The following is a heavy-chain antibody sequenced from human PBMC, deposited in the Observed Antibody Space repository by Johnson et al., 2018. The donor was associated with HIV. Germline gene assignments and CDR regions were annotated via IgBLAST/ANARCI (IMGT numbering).Heavy chain of an antibody. D-gene: IGHD3-10*01. CDR1: GFTFSNVW. CDR2: IKQGGSEK. J-gene: IGHJ3*02. V-gene: IGHV3-7*01. Sequence: QLVESGGGLVKPGGSLRLSCAASGFTFSNVWMTWVRKAPGKGLEWVANIKQGGSEKYYADSVKGRVTISRDNSKNTLYLQMNSLRAEDTAVYYCARDRVWFGELYAFDIWGQGTMVTVSS. CDR3: ARDRVWFGELYAFDI.